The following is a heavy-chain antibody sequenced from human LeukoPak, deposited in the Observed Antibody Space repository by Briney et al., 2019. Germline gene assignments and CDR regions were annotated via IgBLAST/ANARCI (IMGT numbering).Heavy chain of an antibody. CDR3: ARIGYGSGSPTNL. J-gene: IGHJ5*02. D-gene: IGHD3-10*01. CDR2: SYIRGST. Sequence: PSETLSLTCTVSGGSISSGSYYWSWIRQPVGKGLEWIGRSYIRGSTDYNPSLKSRITISVDTSKNQFSLKLNSVTAADTAVYYCARIGYGSGSPTNLWGQGTLVTVSS. V-gene: IGHV4-61*02. CDR1: GGSISSGSYY.